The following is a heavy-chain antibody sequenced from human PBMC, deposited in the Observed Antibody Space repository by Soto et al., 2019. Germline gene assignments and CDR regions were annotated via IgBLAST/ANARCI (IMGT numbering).Heavy chain of an antibody. CDR1: GYTFTSYA. CDR3: ARPPMVRGVNHDY. D-gene: IGHD3-10*01. CDR2: INAGNGNT. Sequence: GASVKVSCKASGYTFTSYAMHWVRQAPGQRLEWMGWINAGNGNTKYSQKFQGRVTITRDTSASTAYMELSSLRSEDTAVYYCARPPMVRGVNHDYWGQGTLVTVSS. V-gene: IGHV1-3*01. J-gene: IGHJ4*02.